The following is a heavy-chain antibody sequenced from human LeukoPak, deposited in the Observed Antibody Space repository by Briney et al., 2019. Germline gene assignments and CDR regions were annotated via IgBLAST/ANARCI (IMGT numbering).Heavy chain of an antibody. CDR2: INPNSGGT. CDR1: GYTFTGYY. CDR3: ARARYSSSLVGSDY. Sequence: ASVKVSCKASGYTFTGYYMHWVRQAPGQGLEWMGWINPNSGGTNYAQKFQGRVTMTRDTSISTAYMELSRLRSDDTAVYYCARARYSSSLVGSDYWGQGTLVTVSS. V-gene: IGHV1-2*02. D-gene: IGHD6-6*01. J-gene: IGHJ4*02.